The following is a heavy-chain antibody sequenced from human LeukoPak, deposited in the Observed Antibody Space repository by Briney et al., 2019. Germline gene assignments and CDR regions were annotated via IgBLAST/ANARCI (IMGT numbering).Heavy chain of an antibody. D-gene: IGHD6-19*01. J-gene: IGHJ4*02. V-gene: IGHV3-48*01. CDR1: GFTFSSFS. CDR2: ISSSSSTI. CDR3: ARDYSSAWYYFDY. Sequence: GGCLRLSCAASGFTFSSFSINWVRQAPGKGLEWVSYISSSSSTIYYADSVKGRFTISRDNAKNSLYRRMNSLRAEDTAVFYCARDYSSAWYYFDYWGQGTLVTVSS.